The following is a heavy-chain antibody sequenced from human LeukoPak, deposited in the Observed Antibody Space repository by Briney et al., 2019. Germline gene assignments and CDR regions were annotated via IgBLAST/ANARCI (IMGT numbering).Heavy chain of an antibody. CDR3: ARRSAAAGTVY. Sequence: SETLSLTCTVSGRSISFGDYYWSWMRQPPGPGLEWVGYMSYSGRTYYNPSLKSRVTISGDTSENQFSLKLSSVTAADTAVYYCARRSAAAGTVYWGRGTLVIVSS. CDR1: GRSISFGDYY. J-gene: IGHJ4*02. CDR2: MSYSGRT. V-gene: IGHV4-30-4*08. D-gene: IGHD6-13*01.